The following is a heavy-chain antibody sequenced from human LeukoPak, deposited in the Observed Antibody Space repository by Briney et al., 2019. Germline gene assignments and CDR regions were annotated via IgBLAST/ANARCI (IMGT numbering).Heavy chain of an antibody. CDR3: ARDPTTIYYYDTTVYYGMDV. CDR1: GFTFSRYD. V-gene: IGHV3-13*01. J-gene: IGHJ6*02. CDR2: IDTAGDT. D-gene: IGHD3-22*01. Sequence: GGSLRLSCGAYGFTFSRYDMHWVRQATGRGLEWVSYIDTAGDTYYADSVKGRFTISRDNAKNSLYLQMNSLRAEDTAVYYCARDPTTIYYYDTTVYYGMDVWGQGTTVTVSS.